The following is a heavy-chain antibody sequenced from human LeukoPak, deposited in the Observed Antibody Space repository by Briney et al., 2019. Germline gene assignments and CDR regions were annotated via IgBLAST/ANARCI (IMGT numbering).Heavy chain of an antibody. D-gene: IGHD2-15*01. CDR1: GYTFTSYG. CDR2: ISAYNGNT. V-gene: IGHV1-18*01. CDR3: ARVAVVVVAAIGYWFDS. J-gene: IGHJ5*01. Sequence: ASVKVSCKASGYTFTSYGISWVRQAPGQGLEWMGWISAYNGNTNYAQKLQGRVTMTTDTSTSTAYMELRSLRSDDTAVYYCARVAVVVVAAIGYWFDSWGQGTLVTVSS.